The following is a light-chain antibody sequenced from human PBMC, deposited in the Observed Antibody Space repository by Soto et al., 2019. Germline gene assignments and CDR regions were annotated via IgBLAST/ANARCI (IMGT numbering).Light chain of an antibody. CDR3: AAWDDSLKGYV. CDR2: YDD. J-gene: IGLJ1*01. V-gene: IGLV1-36*01. CDR1: SSNIGGNS. Sequence: QSVMTQPPSVSAAPGQKVTISCSGSSSNIGGNSVSWYQQLPGTAPKLLIYYDDRLPSGVSDRFSGSKSGTSASLAISGLQSEDEADYYCAAWDDSLKGYVFGTGTKVTVL.